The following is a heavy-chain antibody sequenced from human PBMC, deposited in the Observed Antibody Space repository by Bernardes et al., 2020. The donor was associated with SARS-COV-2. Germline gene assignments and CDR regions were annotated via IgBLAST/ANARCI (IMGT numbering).Heavy chain of an antibody. D-gene: IGHD2-8*01. CDR3: ARDSPTSFRYCTNGVCPPFDY. V-gene: IGHV3-48*02. Sequence: GGSLRLSCAASGFTFSSYSMNWVRQAPGKGLEWVSYISSSSSTIYYADSVKGRFTISRDNAKNSLYLQMNSLRDEDTAVYYCARDSPTSFRYCTNGVCPPFDYWGQGTLVTVSS. CDR2: ISSSSSTI. J-gene: IGHJ4*02. CDR1: GFTFSSYS.